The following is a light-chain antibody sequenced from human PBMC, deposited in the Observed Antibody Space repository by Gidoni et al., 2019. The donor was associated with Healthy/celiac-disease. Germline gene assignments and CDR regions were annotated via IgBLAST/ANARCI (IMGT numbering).Light chain of an antibody. CDR1: QSVSSY. Sequence: EIVLTHSPATLSLSPGERATLSCRASQSVSSYLAWYQQKPGQAPRLLIYDASNRATGIPARLSGSGSGTDFTLTISSLEPEDFAVYYCQQRSKSFGQGTRLEIK. CDR2: DAS. V-gene: IGKV3-11*01. J-gene: IGKJ5*01. CDR3: QQRSKS.